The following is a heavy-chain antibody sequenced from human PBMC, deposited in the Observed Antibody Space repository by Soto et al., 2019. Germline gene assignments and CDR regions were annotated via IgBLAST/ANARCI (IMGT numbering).Heavy chain of an antibody. Sequence: GGSLRLSCAASGFTFSSYGMHWVRQAPGEGLEWAAVISNDGNDKYYIDSVKGRFTISRDNSKNTLYLQMNTLSTEDTALYYCARGAGGYDYYDAFDIWGQGTMVTVSS. V-gene: IGHV3-30*03. CDR1: GFTFSSYG. J-gene: IGHJ3*02. CDR2: ISNDGNDK. CDR3: ARGAGGYDYYDAFDI. D-gene: IGHD5-12*01.